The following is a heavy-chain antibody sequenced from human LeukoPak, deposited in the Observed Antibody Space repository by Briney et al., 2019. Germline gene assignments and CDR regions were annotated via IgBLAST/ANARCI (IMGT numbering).Heavy chain of an antibody. Sequence: GGSLRLSCAASGFSFSTYAMSWVRQAPGKGLECVSAISGNSYSTYYADSVKGRFTISGDNSKNTLSLQMNSLRAEDTAFYYCTKASDSAWRDDFDYWGQGTLVTVSS. D-gene: IGHD6-19*01. J-gene: IGHJ4*02. CDR1: GFSFSTYA. CDR2: ISGNSYST. V-gene: IGHV3-23*01. CDR3: TKASDSAWRDDFDY.